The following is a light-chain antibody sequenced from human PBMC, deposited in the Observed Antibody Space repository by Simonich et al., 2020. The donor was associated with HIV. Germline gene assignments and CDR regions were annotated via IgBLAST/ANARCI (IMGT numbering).Light chain of an antibody. CDR2: DVS. Sequence: QSALTQPASVSVSPGQSLTISCTGTSSSVGGYNYVSWYQQHPGKAPKLMIYDVSKRPSGVSNRFSGSKSGNTAALTISGLQAEDEADYYCCSYAGSIVVFGGGTKLTVL. CDR1: SSSVGGYNY. J-gene: IGLJ2*01. V-gene: IGLV2-23*02. CDR3: CSYAGSIVV.